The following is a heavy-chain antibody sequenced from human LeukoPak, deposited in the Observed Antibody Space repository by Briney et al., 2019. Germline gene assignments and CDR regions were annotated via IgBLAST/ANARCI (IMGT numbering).Heavy chain of an antibody. V-gene: IGHV4-39*07. CDR1: GGSISSSSYY. CDR2: FYYSGST. J-gene: IGHJ4*02. Sequence: SETLSLTCTVSGGSISSSSYYWGWIRQPPGKGLEWIGSFYYSGSTYYNPSLKSRVTISVDTSKNQFSLKLRSVTAADTAVYYCAGSSRRNSLRVFGVVTKDQYYFDSWGQGTLVTVSS. D-gene: IGHD3-3*01. CDR3: AGSSRRNSLRVFGVVTKDQYYFDS.